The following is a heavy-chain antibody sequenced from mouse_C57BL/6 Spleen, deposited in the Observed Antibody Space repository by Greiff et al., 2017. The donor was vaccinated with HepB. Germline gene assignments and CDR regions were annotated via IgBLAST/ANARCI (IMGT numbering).Heavy chain of an antibody. CDR2: IDPSDSYT. D-gene: IGHD4-1*01. CDR1: GYTFTSYW. CDR3: ARELVVDY. V-gene: IGHV1-59*01. Sequence: QVQLQQPGAELVRPGTSVKLSCKASGYTFTSYWMHWVKQRPGQGLEWIGVIDPSDSYTNYNQKFKGKATLTVDTSSSTAYMQLSSLTSEDSAVYYCARELVVDYWGQGTTLTVSS. J-gene: IGHJ2*01.